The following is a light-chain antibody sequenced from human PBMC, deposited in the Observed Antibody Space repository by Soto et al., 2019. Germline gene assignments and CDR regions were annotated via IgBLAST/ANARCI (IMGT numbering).Light chain of an antibody. CDR3: QQRSNWIP. CDR2: DAS. V-gene: IGKV3-11*01. J-gene: IGKJ5*01. Sequence: EVGWTQSPATLSLSPGERATLSCRASQSVSSYLAWYQQKPGQAPRLLIYDASNRATGIPARFSGSGSGTDFTLTISSLEPEDFAVYYCQQRSNWIPFGQGGRPAIK. CDR1: QSVSSY.